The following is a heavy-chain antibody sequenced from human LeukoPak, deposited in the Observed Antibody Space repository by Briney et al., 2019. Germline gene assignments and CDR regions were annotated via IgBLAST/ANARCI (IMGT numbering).Heavy chain of an antibody. Sequence: SVKVSCKVSGGAFMNYVITWVRQAPGEGFGWMGRIIPMSGTANYPQKFQGRVTIMADKSTNTVYMELRRLRSEDTAVYFCARVGGSSGASDIWGQGTMVIVSS. J-gene: IGHJ3*02. CDR2: IIPMSGTA. V-gene: IGHV1-69*06. D-gene: IGHD5-12*01. CDR3: ARVGGSSGASDI. CDR1: GGAFMNYV.